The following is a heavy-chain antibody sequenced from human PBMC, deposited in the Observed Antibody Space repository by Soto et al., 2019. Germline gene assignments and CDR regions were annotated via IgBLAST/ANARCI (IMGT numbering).Heavy chain of an antibody. J-gene: IGHJ4*02. CDR3: AREGYYYDSNTYLREGYYFDY. V-gene: IGHV4-30-4*01. CDR2: IYHSGNT. Sequence: PSETLSLTCTVSGGSISSGDYYWSWIRQPPGKGLEWIGYIYHSGNTYYNPALKSRVTISVDTSKNHFSLRLSSVTAADTAVYYCAREGYYYDSNTYLREGYYFDYWGQGTLVTVSS. CDR1: GGSISSGDYY. D-gene: IGHD3-22*01.